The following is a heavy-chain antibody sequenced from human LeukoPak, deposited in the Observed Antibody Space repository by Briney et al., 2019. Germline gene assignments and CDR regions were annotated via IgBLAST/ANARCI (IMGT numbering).Heavy chain of an antibody. CDR2: ISYTGST. CDR1: GASIRNKF. J-gene: IGHJ5*02. V-gene: IGHV4-59*12. D-gene: IGHD6-19*01. Sequence: SETLSLTCDVSGASIRNKFWSWLRHPPGKALEWIGYISYTGSTNYNPSLKSRVTMSVDTSKSHFSLKLNSVTAADTAVYYCARDPNSSGSFDPWGQGTLVTVSS. CDR3: ARDPNSSGSFDP.